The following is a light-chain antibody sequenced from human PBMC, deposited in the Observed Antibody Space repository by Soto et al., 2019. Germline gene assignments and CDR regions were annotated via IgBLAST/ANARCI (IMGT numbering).Light chain of an antibody. CDR3: RQANSFPGT. Sequence: IQMTQSPSSVSASVGDRLTITCRASRDISNSLAWYQQTPGKAPKLLLRGASSLHRGVPSRFSGGGAGTDFTLTISSLQPEDLATYFCRQANSFPGTFGGGTKVDIK. J-gene: IGKJ4*01. CDR2: GAS. CDR1: RDISNS. V-gene: IGKV1-12*01.